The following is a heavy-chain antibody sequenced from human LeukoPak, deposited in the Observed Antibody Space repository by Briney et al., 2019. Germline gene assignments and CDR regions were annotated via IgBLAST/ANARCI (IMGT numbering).Heavy chain of an antibody. J-gene: IGHJ4*02. CDR1: GYTFISYG. V-gene: IGHV1-18*01. CDR2: ISADNCHT. D-gene: IGHD1-26*01. CDR3: ARSFHSGSYLYFDY. Sequence: GASVQVSCKASGYTFISYGISLVRQAPGQGLEWMGWISADNCHTNYAQKFQGRVTMTTDTSTSTAYMELRSLKSDDTAVYYCARSFHSGSYLYFDYWGQGTLVTVSS.